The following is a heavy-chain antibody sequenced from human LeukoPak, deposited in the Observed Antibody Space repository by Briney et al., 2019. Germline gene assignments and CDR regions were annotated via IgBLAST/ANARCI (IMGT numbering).Heavy chain of an antibody. V-gene: IGHV4-38-2*02. CDR3: ARYLDSSGYWVRGYFDY. J-gene: IGHJ4*02. CDR2: IYYSGST. Sequence: SETLSLTCIVSGYSISSGYYWGWIRQPPGKGLEWIGYIYYSGSTNYNPSLKSRVTISVDTSKNQFSLKLSSVTAADTAVYYCARYLDSSGYWVRGYFDYWGQGTLVTVSS. D-gene: IGHD3-22*01. CDR1: GYSISSGYY.